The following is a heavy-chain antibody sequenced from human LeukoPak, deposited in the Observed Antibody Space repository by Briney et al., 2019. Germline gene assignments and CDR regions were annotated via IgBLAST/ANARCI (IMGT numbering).Heavy chain of an antibody. CDR3: AHAPGYYGSGSYFKNGQFDY. D-gene: IGHD3-10*01. V-gene: IGHV2-5*02. CDR2: IYWDDDK. Sequence: SGPTLVNPTQTLTLTCTFSGFSLSTSGVGVGWIRQPPGKALEWLALIYWDDDKRYSPSLKSRLTITKDTSKNQMVLTMTNMDPVDTATYYCAHAPGYYGSGSYFKNGQFDYWGQGTLVTVSS. CDR1: GFSLSTSGVG. J-gene: IGHJ4*02.